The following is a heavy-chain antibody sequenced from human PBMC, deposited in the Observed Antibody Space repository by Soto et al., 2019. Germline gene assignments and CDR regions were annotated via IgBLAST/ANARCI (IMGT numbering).Heavy chain of an antibody. CDR1: GYTFTNYA. CDR3: ARSDGPLGDY. J-gene: IGHJ4*02. V-gene: IGHV1-3*01. CDR2: INAGNGNT. Sequence: QVQLVQSGAEVKKPGASVKVSCKASGYTFTNYAMHWVRQAPGQRPEWMGWINAGNGNTKYSQKFLGRVTITRDTSASTAYRELSSMRSEDTGVYYCARSDGPLGDYWGQGTLVTVSS. D-gene: IGHD4-17*01.